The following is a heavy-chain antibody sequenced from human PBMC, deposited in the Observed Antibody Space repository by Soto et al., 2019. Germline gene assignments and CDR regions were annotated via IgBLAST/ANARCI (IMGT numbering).Heavy chain of an antibody. Sequence: ASVKVSCKASGYTFTGYYMHWVRQAPGQGLEWMGWINPNSGGTNYAQKFRGWVTMTRDTSISTAYMELSRLTSDDTAVYYCARGSYDFWSGYSPQGGGMDVWGKGTTVTVSS. V-gene: IGHV1-2*04. CDR1: GYTFTGYY. CDR2: INPNSGGT. J-gene: IGHJ6*03. D-gene: IGHD3-3*01. CDR3: ARGSYDFWSGYSPQGGGMDV.